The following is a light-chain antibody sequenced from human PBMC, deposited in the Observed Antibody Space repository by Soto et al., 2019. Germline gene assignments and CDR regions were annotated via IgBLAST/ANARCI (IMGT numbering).Light chain of an antibody. J-gene: IGKJ1*01. Sequence: ETVLTQSPGTLSLSPGERATLSCRASQTIRSNYLAWYRQTPGQAPRLLIYVASKRATGIADRFSGSGSGTDFTLIISRLEPEDFALYYCQQYGSSPWTFGQGTKVEIK. CDR1: QTIRSNY. V-gene: IGKV3-20*01. CDR3: QQYGSSPWT. CDR2: VAS.